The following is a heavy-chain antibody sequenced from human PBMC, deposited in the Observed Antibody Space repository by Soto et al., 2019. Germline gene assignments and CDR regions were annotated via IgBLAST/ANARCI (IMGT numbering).Heavy chain of an antibody. CDR3: ARDWEGGTAEISDY. CDR2: ISGHNGNT. Sequence: QVQLVQSGREVKKPGASVKVSCKTSGYTFSTYGITWVRQAPGQGLEWMGWISGHNGNTMYAQNVQDRVTMTTDTSTGTAYMEMRSLTSDDTAVYFCARDWEGGTAEISDYWGQGTLVTVSP. CDR1: GYTFSTYG. V-gene: IGHV1-18*01. J-gene: IGHJ4*02. D-gene: IGHD1-26*01.